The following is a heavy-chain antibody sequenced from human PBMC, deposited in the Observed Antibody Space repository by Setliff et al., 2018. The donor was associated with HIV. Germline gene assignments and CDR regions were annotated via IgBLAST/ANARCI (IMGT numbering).Heavy chain of an antibody. Sequence: QSGGSLRLSCAASGFSFSRYWMSWVRQAPGKGLEWVASIDHFGSEENYVDSVKGRFTISRDNTKNSLHLQMNSLTVEDTGVYYCAREVLRGGDDAFGLWGRGTEVTVSS. D-gene: IGHD3-10*01. CDR3: AREVLRGGDDAFGL. J-gene: IGHJ3*01. V-gene: IGHV3-7*01. CDR2: IDHFGSEE. CDR1: GFSFSRYW.